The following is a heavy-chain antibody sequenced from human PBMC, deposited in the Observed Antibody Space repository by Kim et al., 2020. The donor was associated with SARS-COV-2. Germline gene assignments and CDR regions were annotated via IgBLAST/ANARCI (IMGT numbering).Heavy chain of an antibody. CDR2: INPSGGST. Sequence: ASVKVSCKASGYTFTSYYMHWVRQAPGQGLEWMGIINPSGGSTSYAQKFQGRVTMTRDTSTSTVYMELSSLRSEDTAVYYCAREGRGELLSDAFDIWGQGTMVTVSS. V-gene: IGHV1-46*03. CDR3: AREGRGELLSDAFDI. D-gene: IGHD1-26*01. CDR1: GYTFTSYY. J-gene: IGHJ3*02.